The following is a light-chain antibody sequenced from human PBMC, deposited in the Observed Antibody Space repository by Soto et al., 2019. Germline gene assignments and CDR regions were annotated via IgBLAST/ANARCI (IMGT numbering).Light chain of an antibody. CDR1: QSVSSN. V-gene: IGKV3-15*01. Sequence: IVMTQSPATMSVSPGERATLSCRSSQSVSSNLAWYQQKPGQAPRLLIFGASTRATGVPARFSGSGSGTEFTITISSLQSDDFALYYCPRSANWPCPFAQGTK. CDR2: GAS. CDR3: PRSANWPCP. J-gene: IGKJ1*01.